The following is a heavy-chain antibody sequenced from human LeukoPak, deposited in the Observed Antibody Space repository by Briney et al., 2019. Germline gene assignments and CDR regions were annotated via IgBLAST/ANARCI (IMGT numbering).Heavy chain of an antibody. CDR3: ARRDGYSYGFFDY. J-gene: IGHJ4*02. D-gene: IGHD5-18*01. V-gene: IGHV1-18*01. CDR2: ISAYNDNT. Sequence: ASVKVSCQASGYPFTSYGISWVRSAPGQGLEWMGWISAYNDNTNYAQRLQGRVTMTTDTSTSTAYLELRSLRSDDTAVYYCARRDGYSYGFFDYWGQGTLVTVSS. CDR1: GYPFTSYG.